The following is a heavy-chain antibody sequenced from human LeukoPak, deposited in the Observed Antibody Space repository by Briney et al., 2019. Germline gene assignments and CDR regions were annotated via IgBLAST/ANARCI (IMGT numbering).Heavy chain of an antibody. Sequence: PGGSLRLSCAASGFSFSNYAVSWVRQAPGKGLEWVSGINWDGGATSYADSVKGRFTISRDHAENSVYLQMNSLTVEDTALYYCAGDLSSSWYSLGSWGQGTLVIVSS. J-gene: IGHJ5*02. V-gene: IGHV3-20*04. CDR2: INWDGGAT. CDR1: GFSFSNYA. D-gene: IGHD6-13*01. CDR3: AGDLSSSWYSLGS.